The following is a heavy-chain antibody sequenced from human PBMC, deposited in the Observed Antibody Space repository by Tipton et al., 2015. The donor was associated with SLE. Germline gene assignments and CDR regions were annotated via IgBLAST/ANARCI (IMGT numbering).Heavy chain of an antibody. J-gene: IGHJ6*02. D-gene: IGHD2-2*01. CDR1: GGSFSGYY. CDR3: ARVAQIVPSARYYGMDV. CDR2: IYYSGST. Sequence: GLVKPSETLSLTCAVYGGSFSGYYCSWIRQPPGKGLEWIGYIYYSGSTNSNPSLKSRVTMSVDTPKNQFSLKLSSVTAADTAMYYCARVAQIVPSARYYGMDVWGQGTTVTVSS. V-gene: IGHV4-59*01.